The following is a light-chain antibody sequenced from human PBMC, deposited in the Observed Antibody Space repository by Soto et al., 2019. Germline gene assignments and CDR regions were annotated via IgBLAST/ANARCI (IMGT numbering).Light chain of an antibody. CDR1: SSDVGGSNY. J-gene: IGLJ2*01. Sequence: QSVLTQPASVSGSPGQSITISCTGTSSDVGGSNYVSWYQQLPGKAPKLMIFEVSNRPSGVSNRFSGSKSGTTASLTISGLQAEDEADYYCTSYTSSSPLFGGGTKLTVL. CDR3: TSYTSSSPL. CDR2: EVS. V-gene: IGLV2-14*01.